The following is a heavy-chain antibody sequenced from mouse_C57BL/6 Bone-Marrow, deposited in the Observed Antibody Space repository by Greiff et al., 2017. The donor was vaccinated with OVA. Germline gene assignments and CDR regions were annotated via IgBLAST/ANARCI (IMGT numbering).Heavy chain of an antibody. CDR1: GYTFTSYW. V-gene: IGHV1-61*01. CDR2: IYPSDSET. J-gene: IGHJ3*01. Sequence: QVQLKQPGAELVRPGSSVKLSCKASGYTFTSYWMDWVKQRPGQGLEWIGNIYPSDSETHYNQKFKDKATLTVDESSSTAYMQLSSLTSEDSAVYYCARSKGSPWFAYWGQGTLVTVSA. CDR3: ARSKGSPWFAY. D-gene: IGHD3-3*01.